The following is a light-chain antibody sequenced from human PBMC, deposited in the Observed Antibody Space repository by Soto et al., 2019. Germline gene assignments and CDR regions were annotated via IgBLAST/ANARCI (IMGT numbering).Light chain of an antibody. J-gene: IGLJ2*01. V-gene: IGLV3-1*01. CDR1: KLGHKY. Sequence: SYELTQPPSVSVSPGQTASITCSGDKLGHKYVSWYQQKPGQSPILGIYQDSKRPSGIPERVSGSNAGSTATLTISETQAMDEAYYYCQTWDSSIVVFGGGTKLT. CDR3: QTWDSSIVV. CDR2: QDS.